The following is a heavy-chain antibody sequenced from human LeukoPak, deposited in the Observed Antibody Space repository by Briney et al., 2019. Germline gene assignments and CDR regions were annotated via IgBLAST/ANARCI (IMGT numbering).Heavy chain of an antibody. CDR3: TRAGNGYSYGYGFDY. V-gene: IGHV3-49*04. J-gene: IGHJ4*02. D-gene: IGHD5-18*01. Sequence: PGGSLRLSCTASGFTFGDYAMSWVRQAPGKGLEWVGFIRSKAYGGTTEYAVSVKGRFTISRDDSKSIAYLQMNSLKTEDTAVYYCTRAGNGYSYGYGFDYWGQGTLVTVSS. CDR2: IRSKAYGGTT. CDR1: GFTFGDYA.